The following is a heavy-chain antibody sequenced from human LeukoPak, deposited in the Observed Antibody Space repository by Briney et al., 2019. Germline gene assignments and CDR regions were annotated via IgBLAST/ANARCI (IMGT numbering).Heavy chain of an antibody. D-gene: IGHD3-10*01. CDR3: AREGFGELSHFDY. Sequence: SETLSLTCVVYGGSFSGDYWSWIRQPPGRGLEWIGEINHSGRTNYNPSLKSRVTISVDTSKNQFSLKLSSVTAADTAVYYCAREGFGELSHFDYWGQGTLATVSS. CDR1: GGSFSGDY. CDR2: INHSGRT. V-gene: IGHV4-34*01. J-gene: IGHJ4*02.